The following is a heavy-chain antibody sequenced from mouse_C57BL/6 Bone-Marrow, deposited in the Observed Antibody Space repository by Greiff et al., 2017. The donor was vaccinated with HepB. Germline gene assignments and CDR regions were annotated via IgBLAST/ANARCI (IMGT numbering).Heavy chain of an antibody. J-gene: IGHJ2*01. CDR1: GYTFTSYW. D-gene: IGHD2-4*01. V-gene: IGHV1-61*01. CDR3: ARREDYDGGLFFDY. Sequence: QVQLKQPGAELVRPGSSVKLSCKASGYTFTSYWMDWVKQRPGQGLEWIGNIYPSDSETHYNQKFKDKATLTVDKSSSTAYMQLSSLTSEDSAVYYCARREDYDGGLFFDYWGQGTTLTVSS. CDR2: IYPSDSET.